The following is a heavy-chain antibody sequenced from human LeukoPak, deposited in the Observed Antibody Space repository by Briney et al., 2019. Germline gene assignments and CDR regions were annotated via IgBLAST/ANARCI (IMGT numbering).Heavy chain of an antibody. CDR2: INEDGSEL. CDR1: GFTFRSYS. J-gene: IGHJ4*02. Sequence: PGGSLRLSCAASGFTFRSYSMTWVRQAPGKGLQWVAKINEDGSELYSVDSVRGRFTITRDNAKNSLFLQMTSLRAEDMAVYFCARGRRSGLSDAIDSWGQGILVTVSS. CDR3: ARGRRSGLSDAIDS. V-gene: IGHV3-7*04. D-gene: IGHD5/OR15-5a*01.